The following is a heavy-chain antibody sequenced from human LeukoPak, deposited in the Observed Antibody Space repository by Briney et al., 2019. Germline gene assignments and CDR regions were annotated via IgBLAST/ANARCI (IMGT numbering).Heavy chain of an antibody. V-gene: IGHV1-46*01. D-gene: IGHD2-8*02. CDR3: VREESGGYFDY. Sequence: ASVKVSCKSFGFTFTNYLLHWVRQAPGQGLEWVGRIAPSVDTTNYAQKFRGRVTMTRDTSTSTVYMELSSLRSDDTATYYCVREESGGYFDYWGQGTLVTVSS. J-gene: IGHJ4*02. CDR1: GFTFTNYL. CDR2: IAPSVDTT.